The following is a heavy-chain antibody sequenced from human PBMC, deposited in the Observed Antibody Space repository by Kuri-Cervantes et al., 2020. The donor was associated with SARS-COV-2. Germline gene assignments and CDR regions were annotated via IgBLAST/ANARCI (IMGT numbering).Heavy chain of an antibody. V-gene: IGHV4-4*07. CDR3: ARLGGYRSGYNWFDP. CDR2: IYTSGST. Sequence: SETLSPTLIVPGGSISSHYWGWIRQPPGKGLEWIGRIYTSGSTNYNPSLKSRVPMSVDTSKNQFSLKLGSVTAADTAVYYCARLGGYRSGYNWFDPWGQGTLVTVSS. D-gene: IGHD5-18*01. CDR1: GGSISSHY. J-gene: IGHJ5*02.